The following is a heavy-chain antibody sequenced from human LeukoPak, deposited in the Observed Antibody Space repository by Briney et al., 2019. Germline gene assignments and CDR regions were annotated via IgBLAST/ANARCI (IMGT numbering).Heavy chain of an antibody. Sequence: PGGSLRLSCAASGFTFSSYWMSWVRQAPGKGLEWVANIKQDGSEKNYVDSVKGRFTISRDNAKNSLYLQMNSLRAEDTAVCYCVSTATFDYWGQGTLVTVSS. CDR2: IKQDGSEK. D-gene: IGHD1-1*01. CDR1: GFTFSSYW. CDR3: VSTATFDY. V-gene: IGHV3-7*02. J-gene: IGHJ4*02.